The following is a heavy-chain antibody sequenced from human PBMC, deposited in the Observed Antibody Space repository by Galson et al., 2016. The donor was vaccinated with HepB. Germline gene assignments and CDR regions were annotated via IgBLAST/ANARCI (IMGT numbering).Heavy chain of an antibody. V-gene: IGHV4-39*01. CDR1: GDSISSRAYH. D-gene: IGHD3-16*01. Sequence: SETLSLTCSVSGDSISSRAYHWGWIRQPPGRGLEWIGSIYYIGTTYYNPSLKSRVSISVDTSKSQFSLTLNSTTAADTAVYYCARQTYYDYVWGSYNSFDFWGQGTVVTVSS. CDR3: ARQTYYDYVWGSYNSFDF. CDR2: IYYIGTT. J-gene: IGHJ4*02.